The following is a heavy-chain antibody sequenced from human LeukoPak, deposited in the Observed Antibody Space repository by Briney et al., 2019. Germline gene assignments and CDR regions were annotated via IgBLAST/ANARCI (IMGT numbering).Heavy chain of an antibody. CDR2: IYSGGST. CDR1: GFTFSSNY. J-gene: IGHJ4*02. Sequence: PGGSLRLSCAASGFTFSSNYMSWVRQAPGKGLEWVSVIYSGGSTYYADSVKGRFTISRDNSKNTLYLQMTSLRAEDTAVYYCASRMTGGYFDYWGQGTLVTVSS. V-gene: IGHV3-66*01. D-gene: IGHD2-15*01. CDR3: ASRMTGGYFDY.